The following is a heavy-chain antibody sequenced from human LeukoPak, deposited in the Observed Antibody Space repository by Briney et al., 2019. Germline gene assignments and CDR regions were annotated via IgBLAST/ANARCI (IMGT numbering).Heavy chain of an antibody. V-gene: IGHV3-21*01. J-gene: IGHJ4*02. D-gene: IGHD5-18*01. CDR2: ITTSSTYT. CDR3: ARDLSGVTGYTYGRGIDY. CDR1: GINFSRYW. Sequence: GGSLRLSCAAPGINFSRYWMTWVRQTPGKGLEWISSITTSSTYTFYADSVKGRFTISRDNARNSLYLQMNSLTAEDTAVYYCARDLSGVTGYTYGRGIDYWGQGTLVTVSS.